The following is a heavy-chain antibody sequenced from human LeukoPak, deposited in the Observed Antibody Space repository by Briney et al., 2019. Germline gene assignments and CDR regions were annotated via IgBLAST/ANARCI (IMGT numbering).Heavy chain of an antibody. V-gene: IGHV1-2*04. CDR1: GYTFTGYY. D-gene: IGHD2-15*01. Sequence: ASVTVSCKASGYTFTGYYMHWVRQVPGQGLEWMGWINPNSGGTNYAQKFQGWVTMTRDTSISTAYMELSRLRSDDTAVYYCARGDYCSGGSCYGYYFDYWGQGTLVTVSS. CDR3: ARGDYCSGGSCYGYYFDY. J-gene: IGHJ4*02. CDR2: INPNSGGT.